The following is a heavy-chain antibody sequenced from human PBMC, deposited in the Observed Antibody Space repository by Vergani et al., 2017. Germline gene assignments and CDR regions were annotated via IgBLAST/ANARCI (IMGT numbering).Heavy chain of an antibody. CDR1: GFTFSDYY. D-gene: IGHD6-19*01. CDR2: ISSSSSYT. CDR3: ARESRTVAPEG. V-gene: IGHV3-11*05. J-gene: IGHJ4*02. Sequence: QVQLVESGGGLVKPGGSLRLSCAASGFTFSDYYMSWISQAPGKGLGWVSYISSSSSYTNEADSVKGRFTISRDNAKNSLCLQMNSLRAGETAVYYCARESRTVAPEGWGQGALVTVSS.